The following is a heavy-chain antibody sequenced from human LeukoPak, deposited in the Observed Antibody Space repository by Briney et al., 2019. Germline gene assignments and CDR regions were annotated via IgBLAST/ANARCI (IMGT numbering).Heavy chain of an antibody. CDR2: ISSSSSTI. J-gene: IGHJ4*02. D-gene: IGHD3-3*01. CDR3: ARDRGYDFWSGYYGFDY. V-gene: IGHV3-48*02. CDR1: GFTFSSYS. Sequence: GGSLRLSCAASGFTFSSYSMNWVRQAPGKGLEWVSYISSSSSTIYYADSVKGRFTISRDNAKNSLYLQMNSLRDEDTAVYYCARDRGYDFWSGYYGFDYSGQGTLVTVSS.